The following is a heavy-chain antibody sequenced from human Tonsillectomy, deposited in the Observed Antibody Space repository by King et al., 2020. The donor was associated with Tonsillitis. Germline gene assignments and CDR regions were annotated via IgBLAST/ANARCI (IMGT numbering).Heavy chain of an antibody. D-gene: IGHD3-3*01. CDR3: QIYDFWSGYFPY. Sequence: VQLVESGGGLVQPGGSLRLSCAASGFTFRSYWMSWVRQAPGKGLEWVANIKQDGSEKYYVDSVKGRFTISRDNAKNLLYLQMNSLRAEDTAMYYCQIYDFWSGYFPYWGQGTLAT. CDR1: GFTFRSYW. J-gene: IGHJ4*02. V-gene: IGHV3-7*01. CDR2: IKQDGSEK.